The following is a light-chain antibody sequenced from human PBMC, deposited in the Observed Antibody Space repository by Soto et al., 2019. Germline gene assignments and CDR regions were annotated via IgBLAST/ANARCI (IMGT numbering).Light chain of an antibody. CDR3: QQYGSSPPT. J-gene: IGKJ1*01. Sequence: EIVMTQSPVTLSLSPGERATLSCRASQSVSSNSLAWYQQKPGQAPRLLISVASSRATGIPDRISGSGSGTDFTLTISRLEPEDFAVYYCQQYGSSPPTFGQGTKVDIK. CDR2: VAS. CDR1: QSVSSNS. V-gene: IGKV3-20*01.